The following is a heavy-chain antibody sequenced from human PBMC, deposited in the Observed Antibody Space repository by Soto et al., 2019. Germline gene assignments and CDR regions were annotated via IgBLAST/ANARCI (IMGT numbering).Heavy chain of an antibody. Sequence: SVKVSFKASGGTFSSYAISWVRQAPGQGLEWMGGIIPIFGTANYAQKFQGRVTITADKSTSTAYMELSSLRSEDTAVYYCARDQGTYYYDSSGYYAYWGQGTLVTVSS. CDR1: GGTFSSYA. J-gene: IGHJ4*02. CDR2: IIPIFGTA. D-gene: IGHD3-22*01. V-gene: IGHV1-69*06. CDR3: ARDQGTYYYDSSGYYAY.